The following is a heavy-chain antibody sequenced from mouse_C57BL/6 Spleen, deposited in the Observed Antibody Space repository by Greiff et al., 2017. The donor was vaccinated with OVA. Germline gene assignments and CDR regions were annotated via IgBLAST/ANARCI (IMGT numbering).Heavy chain of an antibody. CDR1: GYTFTSYW. D-gene: IGHD1-1*01. Sequence: QVQLKQPGAELVMPGASVKLSCKASGYTFTSYWMHWVKQRPGQGLEWIGEIDPSDSYTNYNQKFKGKSTLTVDKSSSTAYMQLSSLTSEDSTVYYCTRGVLRTLFDYWGQGTTLTVSS. CDR3: TRGVLRTLFDY. V-gene: IGHV1-69*01. CDR2: IDPSDSYT. J-gene: IGHJ2*01.